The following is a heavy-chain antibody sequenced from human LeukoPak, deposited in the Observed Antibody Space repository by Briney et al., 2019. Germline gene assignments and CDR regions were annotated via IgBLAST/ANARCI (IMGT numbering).Heavy chain of an antibody. J-gene: IGHJ6*02. D-gene: IGHD3-9*01. CDR1: GFTFSSYW. CDR2: INSDGSST. V-gene: IGHV3-74*01. Sequence: PGGSLRLSCAASGFTFSSYWMHWVRQAPGKGLVWVSRINSDGSSTSYADPVKGRFTISRDNAKNTLYLQMNSLRAEDTAVYYCAKSPYDILTGYYDYYYYGMDVWGQGTTVTVSS. CDR3: AKSPYDILTGYYDYYYYGMDV.